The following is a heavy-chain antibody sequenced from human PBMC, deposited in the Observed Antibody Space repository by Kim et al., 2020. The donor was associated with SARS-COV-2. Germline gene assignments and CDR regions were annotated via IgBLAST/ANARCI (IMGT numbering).Heavy chain of an antibody. J-gene: IGHJ4*02. CDR2: IRSKAYGGTT. V-gene: IGHV3-49*03. Sequence: GGSLRLSCTASGFTFGDYAMSWFRQAPGKGLEWVGFIRSKAYGGTTEYAASVKGRFSISRDDSKSIAYLQMNSLKTEDTAVYYCTRESSARSPFLYWGQGTLVTVSS. CDR1: GFTFGDYA. CDR3: TRESSARSPFLY. D-gene: IGHD3-22*01.